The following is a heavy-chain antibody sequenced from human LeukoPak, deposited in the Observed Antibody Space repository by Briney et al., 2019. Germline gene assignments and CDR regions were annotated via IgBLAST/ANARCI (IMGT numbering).Heavy chain of an antibody. J-gene: IGHJ4*02. V-gene: IGHV3-30*03. D-gene: IGHD1-26*01. Sequence: PGGSLRLSCAASGFTFSSYGMHWVRQAPGKGLEWVAVISYDGSSKYYADSVKGRFTISRDNSKNTLYLQMNSLRAEDTAVYYCASGIVGATPWDYWGQGTLVTVSS. CDR2: ISYDGSSK. CDR3: ASGIVGATPWDY. CDR1: GFTFSSYG.